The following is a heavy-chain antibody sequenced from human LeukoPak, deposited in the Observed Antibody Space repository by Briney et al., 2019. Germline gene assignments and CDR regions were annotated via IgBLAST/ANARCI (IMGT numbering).Heavy chain of an antibody. D-gene: IGHD2-21*02. CDR3: ARARTAISPSDLDY. J-gene: IGHJ4*02. Sequence: GSLRLSCAASGFTFSSYGMHWVRQAPGKGLEWVAVIWYDGSNKYYADSVKGRFTISRDNSKNTLYLQMNSLRAEDTAVYYCARARTAISPSDLDYWGQGTLVTVSS. CDR1: GFTFSSYG. V-gene: IGHV3-33*01. CDR2: IWYDGSNK.